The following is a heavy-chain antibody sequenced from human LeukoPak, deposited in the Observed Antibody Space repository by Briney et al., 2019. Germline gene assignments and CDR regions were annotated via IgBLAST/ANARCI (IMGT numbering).Heavy chain of an antibody. CDR2: IIPIFDTP. CDR3: ARRLTLVRGVSGTDAFDI. J-gene: IGHJ3*02. V-gene: IGHV1-69*06. CDR1: GGTFSNYA. Sequence: WASVKVSCKASGGTFSNYAIGWVRQAPGQGLEWMGGIIPIFDTPNYAQKFQGRVTITADKSTSTAYMELSSLSSEDTAMYFCARRLTLVRGVSGTDAFDIWGQGAMVTVSS. D-gene: IGHD3-10*01.